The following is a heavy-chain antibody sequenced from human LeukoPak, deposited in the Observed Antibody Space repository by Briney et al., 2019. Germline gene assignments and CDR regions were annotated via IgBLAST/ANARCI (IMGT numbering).Heavy chain of an antibody. CDR3: ARDRYYYDSNGYYTMYYFDH. D-gene: IGHD3-22*01. CDR1: GDSVSSNSAA. CDR2: TYYRSKWYN. J-gene: IGHJ4*02. V-gene: IGHV6-1*01. Sequence: SQTLSLTCAISGDSVSSNSAAWNWIRQSPSRGLEWLGRTYYRSKWYNDYAVSVKSRITINPDTSKNQFSLQLNSVTPEDTAVYYCARDRYYYDSNGYYTMYYFDHWGQGTLVTVSS.